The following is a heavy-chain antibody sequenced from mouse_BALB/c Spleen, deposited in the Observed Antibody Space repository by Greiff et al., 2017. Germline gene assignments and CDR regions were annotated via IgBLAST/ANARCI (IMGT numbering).Heavy chain of an antibody. J-gene: IGHJ4*01. CDR1: GFTFSDYY. V-gene: IGHV5-4*02. Sequence: DVKVEESGGGLVKPGGSLKLSCAASGFTFSDYYMYWVRQTPEKRLEWVATISDGGSYTYYPDSVKGRFTISRDNAKNNLYLQMSSLKSEDTAMYYCARARTSYYAMDYWGQGTSVTVSS. CDR3: ARARTSYYAMDY. D-gene: IGHD5-1*01. CDR2: ISDGGSYT.